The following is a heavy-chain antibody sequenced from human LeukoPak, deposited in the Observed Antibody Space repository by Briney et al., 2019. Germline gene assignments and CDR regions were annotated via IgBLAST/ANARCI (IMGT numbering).Heavy chain of an antibody. D-gene: IGHD3-10*01. CDR2: ISGSGGST. CDR1: GFTFSSYA. CDR3: AKILLWFGELYDY. Sequence: GGSLRLSCAASGFTFSSYAMSWVRQAPGKGLEWVSAISGSGGSTYYADSVKGRFTISGDNSKNTLYLQMNSLRAEDTAVYYCAKILLWFGELYDYWGQGTLVTVSS. V-gene: IGHV3-23*01. J-gene: IGHJ4*02.